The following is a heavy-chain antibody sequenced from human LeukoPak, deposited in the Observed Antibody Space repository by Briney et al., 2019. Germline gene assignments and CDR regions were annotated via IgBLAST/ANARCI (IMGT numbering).Heavy chain of an antibody. J-gene: IGHJ4*02. CDR1: GGTFSSYA. D-gene: IGHD3-22*01. V-gene: IGHV1-69*04. Sequence: GASVKVSCKASGGTFSSYAISWVRQAPGQGLEWMGRITPILGIANYAQKFQGRVTITADKSTSTAYMELSSLRSEDTAVYYCARDPGDSGYYYRGYFDYWGQGTLVTVSS. CDR3: ARDPGDSGYYYRGYFDY. CDR2: ITPILGIA.